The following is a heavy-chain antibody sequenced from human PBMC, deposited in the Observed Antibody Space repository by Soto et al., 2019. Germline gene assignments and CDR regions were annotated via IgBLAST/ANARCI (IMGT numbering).Heavy chain of an antibody. CDR3: ARVGGNWNDDYFDY. J-gene: IGHJ4*02. CDR2: MNPNSGDT. CDR1: GYTFSDHD. V-gene: IGHV1-8*01. Sequence: QVQLVQSGAEVKKPGASVKVSCKASGYTFSDHDINWVRQASGQGPEWLGWMNPNSGDTGYAQNCQGRITMTRDNYKRTDYMELNSLRSEDTDVYYCARVGGNWNDDYFDYWGQGTLVTVSS. D-gene: IGHD1-1*01.